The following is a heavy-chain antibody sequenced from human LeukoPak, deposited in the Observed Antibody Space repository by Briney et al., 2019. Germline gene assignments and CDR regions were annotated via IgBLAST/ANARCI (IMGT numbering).Heavy chain of an antibody. CDR1: GFTFSSYG. CDR3: AKDWSSIVVVPAAHHYYYGMDV. Sequence: GGSLRLSCAASGFTFSSYGMHWVRQAPGKGLEWVAVISYDGSNKYYADSVKGRFTISRDNSKNTLYLQMNSLRAEDTAVYYCAKDWSSIVVVPAAHHYYYGMDVWGQGTTVTVSS. CDR2: ISYDGSNK. V-gene: IGHV3-30*18. J-gene: IGHJ6*02. D-gene: IGHD2-2*01.